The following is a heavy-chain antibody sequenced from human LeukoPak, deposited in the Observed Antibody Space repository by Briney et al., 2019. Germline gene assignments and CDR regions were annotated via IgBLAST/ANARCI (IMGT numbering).Heavy chain of an antibody. J-gene: IGHJ4*02. D-gene: IGHD6-19*01. Sequence: PGGSLRLSCAASGFTFSDYCMSWIRQAPGKGLEWVSYISSSGSTIYYADSVKGRFTISRDNAKNSLYLQMNSLRAEDTAVYYCAAIAVAGRYYFDYWGQGTLVTVSS. CDR1: GFTFSDYC. CDR2: ISSSGSTI. CDR3: AAIAVAGRYYFDY. V-gene: IGHV3-11*01.